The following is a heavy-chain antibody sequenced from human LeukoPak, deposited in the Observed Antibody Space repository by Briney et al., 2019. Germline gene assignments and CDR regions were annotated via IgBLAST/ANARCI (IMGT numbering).Heavy chain of an antibody. CDR1: GHIFTVFS. CDR3: GTGAWTCYWYDALDV. J-gene: IGHJ3*01. CDR2: VVPDSGGT. Sequence: ASVTVSCKASGHIFTVFSILWARHVPGQGLEWMGRVVPDSGGTIYAQKFRGRVSMTRDTSITTAYVQLTGLRSDDTATYYCGTGAWTCYWYDALDVWGEGTTVIVSS. D-gene: IGHD3/OR15-3a*01. V-gene: IGHV1-2*06.